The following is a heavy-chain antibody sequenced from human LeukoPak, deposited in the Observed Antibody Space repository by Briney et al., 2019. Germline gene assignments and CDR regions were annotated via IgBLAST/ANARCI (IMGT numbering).Heavy chain of an antibody. CDR2: ISSSSSYI. CDR1: GFTFSSYS. J-gene: IGHJ4*02. V-gene: IGHV3-21*01. CDR3: VTINDHYGSGSYYNQAFDY. D-gene: IGHD3-10*01. Sequence: GGSLRLSCAASGFTFSSYSMSWVRQAPGKGLEWVSSISSSSSYIYYADSVKGRFTISRDNAKNSLYLQMNSLRAEDTAVYYCVTINDHYGSGSYYNQAFDYWGQGTLVTVSS.